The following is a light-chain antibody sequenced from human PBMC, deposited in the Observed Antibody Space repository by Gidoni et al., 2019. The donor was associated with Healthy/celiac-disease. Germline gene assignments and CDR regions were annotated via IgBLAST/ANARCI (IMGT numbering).Light chain of an antibody. CDR2: SNN. J-gene: IGLJ3*02. CDR3: ATWDDSLNGWV. CDR1: SSNIGNNA. V-gene: IGLV1-44*01. Sequence: SVLTQPPSASGTPGQGVTISCSGSSSNIGNNAVNWYQHLPGTAPQHLIYSNNQRPSGVPDRFSGSKSGTSAALASSGLQSEDETDYYCATWDDSLNGWVFGGGTKLTV.